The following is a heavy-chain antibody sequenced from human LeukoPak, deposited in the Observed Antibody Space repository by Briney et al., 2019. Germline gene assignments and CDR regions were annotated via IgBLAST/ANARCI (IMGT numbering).Heavy chain of an antibody. J-gene: IGHJ3*02. CDR1: GGTFSGYA. D-gene: IGHD2-21*01. V-gene: IGHV1-69*01. CDR3: ARDLAYCGGDCYSVAFDI. CDR2: IIPIFGTA. Sequence: SEKVSCKDSGGTFSGYAISWVRQAPGQGLEWMGEIIPIFGTANYAQKFQGRVTITADESTSTAYMELSSLRSEDTAVYYCARDLAYCGGDCYSVAFDIWGQGTMVTVSS.